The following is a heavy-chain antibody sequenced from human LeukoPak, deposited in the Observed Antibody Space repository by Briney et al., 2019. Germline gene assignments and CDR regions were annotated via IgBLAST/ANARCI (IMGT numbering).Heavy chain of an antibody. D-gene: IGHD3-9*01. J-gene: IGHJ4*02. CDR2: ISYDGSNK. Sequence: GGSLRLSCAASGFTFSSYAMRWVRQAPGKGLEWVAVISYDGSNKYYADSVKGRFTISRDNSKNTLYLQMNSLRAEDTAVYYCARDGRYFDWLSIFGYFDYWGQGTLVTVSS. CDR1: GFTFSSYA. V-gene: IGHV3-30*04. CDR3: ARDGRYFDWLSIFGYFDY.